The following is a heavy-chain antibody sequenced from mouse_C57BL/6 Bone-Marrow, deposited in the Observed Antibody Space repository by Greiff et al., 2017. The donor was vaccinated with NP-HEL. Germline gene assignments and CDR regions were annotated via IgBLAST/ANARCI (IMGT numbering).Heavy chain of an antibody. V-gene: IGHV3-5*01. CDR2: IYYSGTI. CDR1: GISITTGNYR. CDR3: ARGECYDGYLFAY. D-gene: IGHD2-3*01. Sequence: VQLKESGPGLVKPSQTVFLTCTVTGISITTGNYRWSWIRQFPGNKLEWIGYIYYSGTITYNPSLTRRTTITRDTPKNQFFLEMNSLPAEDTATYYCARGECYDGYLFAYWGQGTLVTVSA. J-gene: IGHJ3*01.